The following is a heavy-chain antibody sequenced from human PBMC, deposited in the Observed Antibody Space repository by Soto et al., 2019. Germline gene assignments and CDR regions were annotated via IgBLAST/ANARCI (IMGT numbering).Heavy chain of an antibody. CDR2: ISGSGGST. V-gene: IGHV3-23*01. Sequence: EVQLLESGRGLVQPGGSLRLSCAAPGFTFSNYAMNWVRQAPGKGLEWASVISGSGGSTYYADSVKGRFTISRDNSMNTLYLQMNSLRGEDTAVYYCARRSSGWYFDYWGQGTLVTVSS. J-gene: IGHJ4*02. CDR1: GFTFSNYA. D-gene: IGHD6-19*01. CDR3: ARRSSGWYFDY.